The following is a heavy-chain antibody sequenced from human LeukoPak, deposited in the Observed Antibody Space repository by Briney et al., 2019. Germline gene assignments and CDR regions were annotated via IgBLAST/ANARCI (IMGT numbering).Heavy chain of an antibody. V-gene: IGHV3-30*18. CDR1: GFTFSNYD. J-gene: IGHJ4*02. CDR2: ISYDGSNK. D-gene: IGHD6-19*01. CDR3: AKGGTSSGWYFFDY. Sequence: PGGSLRLSCAASGFTFSNYDIHWVRQAPGKGLEWVAVISYDGSNKYYADSVKGRFTISRDNSKNTLYLQMNSLRAEDTAVYYCAKGGTSSGWYFFDYWGQGTLVTVSS.